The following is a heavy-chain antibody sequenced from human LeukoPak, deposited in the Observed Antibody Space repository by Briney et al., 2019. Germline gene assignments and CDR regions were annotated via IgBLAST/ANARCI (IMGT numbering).Heavy chain of an antibody. V-gene: IGHV4-34*01. Sequence: PSETLSLTCAVYGGSFSGYYWSWIRQPPGKGLEWIGEINHSGSTNYNPSLKSRVTISVDTSKNQFSLKLSSVTAADTAVYYCARNGRLGSDALDGDYWGQGTLVTVSS. CDR2: INHSGST. J-gene: IGHJ4*02. D-gene: IGHD5-24*01. CDR3: ARNGRLGSDALDGDY. CDR1: GGSFSGYY.